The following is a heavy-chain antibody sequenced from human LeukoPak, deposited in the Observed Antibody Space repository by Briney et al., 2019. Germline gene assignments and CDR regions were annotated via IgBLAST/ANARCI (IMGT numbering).Heavy chain of an antibody. V-gene: IGHV3-23*01. D-gene: IGHD2-15*01. Sequence: GGSLRLSCAASRFTFRSYAMNWVRQAPGKGPEWVSAISGHGDRTYYADSVKGRFTISRGNSKNTLYLQLDSLRAERTAAYYCTKDPGGFVVTPIRYFQHWGQGTLVTVSS. CDR2: ISGHGDRT. J-gene: IGHJ1*01. CDR1: RFTFRSYA. CDR3: TKDPGGFVVTPIRYFQH.